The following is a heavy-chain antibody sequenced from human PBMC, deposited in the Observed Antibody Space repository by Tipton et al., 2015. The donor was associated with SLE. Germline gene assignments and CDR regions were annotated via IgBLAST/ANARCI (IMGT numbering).Heavy chain of an antibody. V-gene: IGHV3-48*03. CDR3: ATVAAAGTYNFDC. CDR2: ISSSGSTI. CDR1: RFTFSNSD. J-gene: IGHJ4*02. D-gene: IGHD6-13*01. Sequence: SLRLSCVASRFTFSNSDMNWVRQAPGKGLEWVSYISSSGSTIYYAASVKGRFTISRDNAKNSLYLQMNSLRAEDTAVYYCATVAAAGTYNFDCWGQGTLVTVSS.